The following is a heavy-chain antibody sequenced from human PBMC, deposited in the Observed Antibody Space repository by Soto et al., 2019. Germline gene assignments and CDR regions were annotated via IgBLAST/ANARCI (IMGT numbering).Heavy chain of an antibody. CDR1: GITFSNVW. CDR2: IKSKTDGGTT. V-gene: IGHV3-15*01. J-gene: IGHJ4*02. D-gene: IGHD6-6*01. Sequence: EVQLVESGGGLVKPGGTLRVSCAASGITFSNVWMTWVRQAPGKGLEWVGRIKSKTDGGTTDYGAPVRGRFTISRDDSKNTLYRQMNSLKTEDTAVYYCTTGRFSSSLYFDSWGQGTLVTVSS. CDR3: TTGRFSSSLYFDS.